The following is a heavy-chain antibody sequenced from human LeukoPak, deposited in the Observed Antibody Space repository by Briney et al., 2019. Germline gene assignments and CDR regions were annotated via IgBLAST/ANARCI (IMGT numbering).Heavy chain of an antibody. Sequence: SETLSLTCAVYGGSFSGYYWSWIRQPPGKGLEWIGEINHSGSTNYNPSLKSRVTISVDTSKNQFSLKLSSVTAADTAVYYCARTMGNWNDVLLYWGQGTLVTVSS. CDR3: ARTMGNWNDVLLY. D-gene: IGHD1-1*01. J-gene: IGHJ4*02. CDR2: INHSGST. V-gene: IGHV4-34*01. CDR1: GGSFSGYY.